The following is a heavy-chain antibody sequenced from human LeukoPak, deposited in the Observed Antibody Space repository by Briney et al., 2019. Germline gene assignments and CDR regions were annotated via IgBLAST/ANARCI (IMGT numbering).Heavy chain of an antibody. V-gene: IGHV3-53*01. Sequence: GSLRLSCAASGFTVSSNYMSWVRQAPGKGLEWVSVIYSGGSTYYADSVKGRFTISRDNSKNTLYLQMNSLRAEDTAVYYCAKDRPQFCSSVSCYVFDYWGQGTLVTVSS. CDR2: IYSGGST. CDR3: AKDRPQFCSSVSCYVFDY. CDR1: GFTVSSNY. D-gene: IGHD2-2*01. J-gene: IGHJ4*02.